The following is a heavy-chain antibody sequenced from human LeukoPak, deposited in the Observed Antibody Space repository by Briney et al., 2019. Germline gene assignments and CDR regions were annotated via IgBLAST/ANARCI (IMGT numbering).Heavy chain of an antibody. J-gene: IGHJ4*02. D-gene: IGHD3-22*01. CDR3: VSTIAMVVGVAPLDY. CDR2: ISSNGDST. V-gene: IGHV3-64D*06. CDR1: GVTSSSYA. Sequence: GALMLPCSASGVTSSSYAMHWVRQPPGRGLEYVLAISSNGDSTYYADSVKGRFTISRDNSKNTLYLQMISLTAEDTAVYYCVSTIAMVVGVAPLDYWGQGTLVTVSA.